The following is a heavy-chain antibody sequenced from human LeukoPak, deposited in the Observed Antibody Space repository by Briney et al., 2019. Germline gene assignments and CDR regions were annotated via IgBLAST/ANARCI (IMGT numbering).Heavy chain of an antibody. Sequence: ASVKVSCKASGYTCTSHYIDWVRQAPGQGLEWMGRINPSGGSTNYAQKFQDRVTMTRDTSTSTVSMELSGLRSEDTAVYYCARAQYYDSSGYSNPNFFDPWGQGTLVTVSS. D-gene: IGHD3-22*01. CDR2: INPSGGST. CDR1: GYTCTSHY. J-gene: IGHJ5*02. CDR3: ARAQYYDSSGYSNPNFFDP. V-gene: IGHV1-46*01.